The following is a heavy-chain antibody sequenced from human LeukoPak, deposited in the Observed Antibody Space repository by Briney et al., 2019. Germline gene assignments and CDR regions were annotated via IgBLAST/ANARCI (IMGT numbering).Heavy chain of an antibody. CDR2: IIPIFGTA. D-gene: IGHD4-17*01. J-gene: IGHJ4*02. Sequence: SVKVSCKASGGTFSSYAISWVRQAPGQGLEWMGGIIPIFGTANYAQKFKGRVTITADESTSTAYMELSSLRSEDTAVYYCARAPTPVTTVFDYWGQGTLVTVSS. CDR3: ARAPTPVTTVFDY. CDR1: GGTFSSYA. V-gene: IGHV1-69*13.